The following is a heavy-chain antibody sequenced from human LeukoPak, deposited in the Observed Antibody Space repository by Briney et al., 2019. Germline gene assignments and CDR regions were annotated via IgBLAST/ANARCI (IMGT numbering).Heavy chain of an antibody. CDR2: ISYDGGSK. J-gene: IGHJ5*02. CDR1: GFTLSSND. Sequence: GGSLRLSCAASGFTLSSNDMSWVRQAPGKGLEWAAVISYDGGSKYYADSVKGRFTISRDTSKNALYLQMNSQRAEDTAMYFCARDPKWGGVTDGGDFDPWGPGTLVIVSS. V-gene: IGHV3-30*03. CDR3: ARDPKWGGVTDGGDFDP. D-gene: IGHD3-16*01.